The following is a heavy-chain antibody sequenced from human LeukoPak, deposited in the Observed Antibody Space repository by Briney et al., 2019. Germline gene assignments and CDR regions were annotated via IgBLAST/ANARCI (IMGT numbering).Heavy chain of an antibody. CDR2: MSSSGGST. CDR3: AKDKLPAYDSSGYYPSFDY. CDR1: GFTFSSYG. Sequence: GGSLRLSCAASGFTFSSYGMSWVRQAPGKGLEWVSGMSSSGGSTYYADSVKGRFTISRDNFKNTLYLQMNSLRGEDTAVYYCAKDKLPAYDSSGYYPSFDYWGQGTLVTVSS. J-gene: IGHJ4*02. V-gene: IGHV3-23*01. D-gene: IGHD3-22*01.